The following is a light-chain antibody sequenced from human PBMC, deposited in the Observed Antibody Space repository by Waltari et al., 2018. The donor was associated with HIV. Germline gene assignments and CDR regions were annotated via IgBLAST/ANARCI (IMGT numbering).Light chain of an antibody. CDR2: ANT. V-gene: IGLV1-47*01. CDR3: ATWDDSLSGHVV. CDR1: SSNIGTNY. Sequence: QSVLTQPPPVSGTPGQRVTFSCSGSSSNIGTNYVCWYQQLPGPSPKLLIYANTQRPSGVPDRFSGSKSGTSASLSISGLRSEDEADYYCATWDDSLSGHVVFGGGTKLTVL. J-gene: IGLJ2*01.